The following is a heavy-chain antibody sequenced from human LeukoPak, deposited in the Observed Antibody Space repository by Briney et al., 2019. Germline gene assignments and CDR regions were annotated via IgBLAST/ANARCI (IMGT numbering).Heavy chain of an antibody. J-gene: IGHJ5*02. V-gene: IGHV3-30*02. CDR2: IRYDGSYE. D-gene: IGHD2-2*01. CDR1: GFTFSYYG. Sequence: GDSLRLSCAASGFTFSYYGMHWVRQAPGKGLEWVTYIRYDGSYEYYADSVKGRFTITRDNSKSTVYLQMNSLKHEVTAVYYCVKERGHIVVVPAAISGFDPWGQGTLVTVSS. CDR3: VKERGHIVVVPAAISGFDP.